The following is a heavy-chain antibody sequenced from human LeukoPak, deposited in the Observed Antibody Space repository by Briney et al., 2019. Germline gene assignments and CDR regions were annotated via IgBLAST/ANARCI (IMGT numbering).Heavy chain of an antibody. V-gene: IGHV1-18*01. CDR2: SSAYNGNT. CDR3: AREGYCSSTSCYAPRDFDY. CDR1: GYTFTSYG. Sequence: ASVKVSCKASGYTFTSYGISWVRQAPGQGLEWMGRSSAYNGNTNYAQKLQGRVTMTTDTSTSTAYMELRSLRSDDTAVYYCAREGYCSSTSCYAPRDFDYWGQGTLVTVSS. D-gene: IGHD2-2*01. J-gene: IGHJ4*02.